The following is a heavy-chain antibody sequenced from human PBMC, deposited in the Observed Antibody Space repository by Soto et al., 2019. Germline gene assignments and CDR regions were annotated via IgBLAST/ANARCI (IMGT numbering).Heavy chain of an antibody. J-gene: IGHJ5*02. CDR2: IDPVDSYA. D-gene: IGHD6-13*01. CDR3: AGIESIARNWFDP. CDR1: GFSFTNYW. Sequence: PGESLKISCKGSGFSFTNYWISWVRQMPGKGLEWMGNIDPVDSYANYSPSFQGHVTFSVDTSISTAYLQWSSLKASDTAMYFCAGIESIARNWFDPCGQGTLVTVSS. V-gene: IGHV5-10-1*01.